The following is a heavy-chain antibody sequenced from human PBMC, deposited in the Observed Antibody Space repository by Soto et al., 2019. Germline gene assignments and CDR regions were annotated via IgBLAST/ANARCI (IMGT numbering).Heavy chain of an antibody. CDR3: ARWSYGLYYFDY. V-gene: IGHV4-31*03. J-gene: IGHJ4*02. D-gene: IGHD4-17*01. CDR2: IYYSGST. CDR1: GGSISSGGYY. Sequence: TLSLTCTVSGGSISSGGYYWSWIRQHPGKGLEWIGYIYYSGSTYYNPSLKSRVTISVDTSKNQFSLKLSSVTAADTAVYYCARWSYGLYYFDYWGQGTLVTVSS.